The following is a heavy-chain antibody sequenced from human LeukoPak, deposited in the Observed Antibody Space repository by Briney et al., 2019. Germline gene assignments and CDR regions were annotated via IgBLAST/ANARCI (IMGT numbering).Heavy chain of an antibody. D-gene: IGHD3-3*01. CDR1: GGSISSYY. Sequence: SETLFLTCTVSGGSISSYYWSWIRQPPGKGLEWIGYIYYSGSTNYNPSLKSRVTISVDTSKNQFSLKLSSVTAADTAVYYCARAPGYDFWSGYYGFIRYFDYWGQGTLVTVSS. J-gene: IGHJ4*02. V-gene: IGHV4-59*01. CDR2: IYYSGST. CDR3: ARAPGYDFWSGYYGFIRYFDY.